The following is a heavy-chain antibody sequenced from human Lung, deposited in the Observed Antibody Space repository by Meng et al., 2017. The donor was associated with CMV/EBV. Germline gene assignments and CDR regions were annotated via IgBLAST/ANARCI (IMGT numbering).Heavy chain of an antibody. D-gene: IGHD2-2*01. V-gene: IGHV5-51*01. CDR2: IYPGDSDT. J-gene: IGHJ5*02. Sequence: GEXXKISCQGSGYSFTSYWIAWVRQMPGKGLEWMGIIYPGDSDTTYSPSFQGQVTISADNSISTTYLQWSSLRASDTAMYYCARQLDTRTWDNWFDPWGQGTLVTVSS. CDR3: ARQLDTRTWDNWFDP. CDR1: GYSFTSYW.